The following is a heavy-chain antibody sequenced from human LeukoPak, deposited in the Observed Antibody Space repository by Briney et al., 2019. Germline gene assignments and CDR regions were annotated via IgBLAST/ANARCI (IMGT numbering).Heavy chain of an antibody. V-gene: IGHV1-69*02. CDR1: RGTFSSYT. CDR3: ASLRRGFGVVINLGMDV. J-gene: IGHJ6*02. D-gene: IGHD3-3*01. Sequence: SVKVSCKASRGTFSSYTISWVRQAPGQGLEWMGRIIPILGIANYAQKFQGRVTITADKSTSTAYMELSSLRSEDTAVYYCASLRRGFGVVINLGMDVWGQGTTVTVSS. CDR2: IIPILGIA.